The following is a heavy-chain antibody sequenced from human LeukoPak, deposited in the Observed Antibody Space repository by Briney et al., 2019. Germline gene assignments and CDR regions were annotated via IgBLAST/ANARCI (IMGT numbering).Heavy chain of an antibody. CDR3: ARGSFLPFLYYYDSSGSYFDY. J-gene: IGHJ4*02. CDR1: GYTFTGYY. Sequence: ASVKVSCKASGYTFTGYYMHWVRQAPGQGLEWMGWINPNSGGTNYAQKFQGGVTMTRDTSISTAYMELSRLRSDDTAVYYCARGSFLPFLYYYDSSGSYFDYWGQGTLVTVSS. V-gene: IGHV1-2*02. CDR2: INPNSGGT. D-gene: IGHD3-22*01.